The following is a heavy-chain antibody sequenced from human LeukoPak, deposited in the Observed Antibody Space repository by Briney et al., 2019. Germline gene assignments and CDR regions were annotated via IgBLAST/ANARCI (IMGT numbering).Heavy chain of an antibody. D-gene: IGHD2-2*01. CDR3: ARGTLYCSSTSCYPDAFDI. V-gene: IGHV1-18*01. Sequence: ASVKVSCKASGYTFTSYGISWVRQAPGQGLEWMGWISAYNGNTNYAQKLQGRVTMTTDTSTSTPYMELRSLRSDDTAVYYCARGTLYCSSTSCYPDAFDIWGQGTMVTVSS. CDR1: GYTFTSYG. J-gene: IGHJ3*02. CDR2: ISAYNGNT.